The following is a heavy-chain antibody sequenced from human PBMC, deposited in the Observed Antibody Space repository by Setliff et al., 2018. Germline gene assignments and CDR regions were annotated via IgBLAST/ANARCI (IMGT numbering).Heavy chain of an antibody. CDR1: GGTFSSYG. J-gene: IGHJ6*02. CDR3: ARETRNHYVASYYYGMDV. D-gene: IGHD4-17*01. CDR2: IIPIFGTA. Sequence: ASVKVSCKASGGTFSSYGISWVRQAPGQGLEWMGGIIPIFGTANYAQKFQGRVTITTDESTSTAYMELSSLRSDDTAVYYCARETRNHYVASYYYGMDVWGQGTTVTVSS. V-gene: IGHV1-69*05.